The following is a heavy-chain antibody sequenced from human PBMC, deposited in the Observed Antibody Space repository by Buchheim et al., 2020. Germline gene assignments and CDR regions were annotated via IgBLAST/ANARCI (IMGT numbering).Heavy chain of an antibody. CDR3: ARHLSGFDAFDI. D-gene: IGHD6-19*01. CDR1: GDSISSNYW. J-gene: IGHJ3*02. CDR2: IYRSGNT. Sequence: QVQLQESGPGLVKPSGTLSLTCAVSGDSISSNYWWSWVRQFPGKGLEWIGEIYRSGNTNYNPSLRSRVTISLDTSNNHFSPRLSSVTGADTAVYYCARHLSGFDAFDIWGQGT. V-gene: IGHV4-4*02.